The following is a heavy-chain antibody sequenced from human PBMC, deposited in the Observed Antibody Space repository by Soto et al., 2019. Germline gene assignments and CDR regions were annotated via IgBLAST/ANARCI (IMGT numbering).Heavy chain of an antibody. CDR1: GYTFTGYY. CDR2: INPNSGGT. V-gene: IGHV1-2*02. CDR3: AREMSSSWSLYYYYYYGMDV. J-gene: IGHJ6*02. D-gene: IGHD6-13*01. Sequence: QVQLVQSGAEVKKPGASVKVSCKASGYTFTGYYMHWVRQAPGQGLEWMGWINPNSGGTNYAQKLQGRVNMTRETSISTAYMELSRLRSDDTAVYYCAREMSSSWSLYYYYYYGMDVWGQGTTVTVSS.